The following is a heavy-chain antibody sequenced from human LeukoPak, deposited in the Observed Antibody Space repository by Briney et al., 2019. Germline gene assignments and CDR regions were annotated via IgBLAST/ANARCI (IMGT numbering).Heavy chain of an antibody. CDR1: GFTFSSYW. J-gene: IGHJ5*01. V-gene: IGHV3-7*01. CDR3: ARGGGIYVLRYFDWFDY. D-gene: IGHD3-9*01. Sequence: GGSLRLSCAASGFTFSSYWMSWVRQAPGKGLEWVANIKQDGSEKYYVDSVKGRFTISRDNAKNSLYLQMNSLRAEDTAVYYCARGGGIYVLRYFDWFDYWGQGTLVTVSS. CDR2: IKQDGSEK.